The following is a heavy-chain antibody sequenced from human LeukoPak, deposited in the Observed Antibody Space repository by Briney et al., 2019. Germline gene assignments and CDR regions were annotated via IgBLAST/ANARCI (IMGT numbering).Heavy chain of an antibody. V-gene: IGHV1-2*02. D-gene: IGHD3-22*01. Sequence: EASVKVSCKTSGFTFTNYDIKWVRQAPGQGLEWMGWINPNSGGTNYAQKFQGRVTMTRDTSISTAYMELSRLRSDDTAVYYCARSYYYDSSGYSDAFDIWGQGTMVTVSS. CDR3: ARSYYYDSSGYSDAFDI. J-gene: IGHJ3*02. CDR2: INPNSGGT. CDR1: GFTFTNYD.